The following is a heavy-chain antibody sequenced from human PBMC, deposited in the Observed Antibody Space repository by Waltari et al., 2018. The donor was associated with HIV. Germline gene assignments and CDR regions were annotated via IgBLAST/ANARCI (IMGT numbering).Heavy chain of an antibody. CDR3: AKDLSSISMIIPRSYFDY. J-gene: IGHJ4*02. D-gene: IGHD3-22*01. CDR2: ISNSGGST. CDR1: VFTFSSYS. V-gene: IGHV3-23*01. Sequence: EVQLLESGGGLVQPGGSLRLSCAASVFTFSSYSMSWFRQAPGKGLEWVSAISNSGGSTYYADSVKGRFSISRDNSKNTLYLQMNSLRDEDTAVYYCAKDLSSISMIIPRSYFDYWGQGTLVTVSS.